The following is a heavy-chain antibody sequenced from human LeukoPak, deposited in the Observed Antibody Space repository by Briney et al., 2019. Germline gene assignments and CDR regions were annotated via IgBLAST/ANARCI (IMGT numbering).Heavy chain of an antibody. CDR2: MNPKSGNT. CDR1: GYTFTSYG. Sequence: ASVKVSCKASGYTFTSYGISWVRQATGQGLEWMGWMNPKSGNTGHAQKFQGRVTITRDTSISTVYMELSSLRSEDTAVYFCARADGSPDYWGQGTLVTVSS. CDR3: ARADGSPDY. V-gene: IGHV1-8*03. J-gene: IGHJ4*02. D-gene: IGHD2-15*01.